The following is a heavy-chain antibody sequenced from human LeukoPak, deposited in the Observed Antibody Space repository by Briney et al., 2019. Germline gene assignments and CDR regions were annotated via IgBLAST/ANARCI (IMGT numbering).Heavy chain of an antibody. CDR1: GGSVSSGSYY. D-gene: IGHD1-26*01. Sequence: SETLSLTCTVSGGSVSSGSYYWSWIRQPPGKGLEWIGYIYYSGSTNYNPSLKSRVTISVDTSKNQFSLKLSSVTAADTAVYYCARELFGIVGAYYYYYGMDVWGQGTTVTVSS. CDR3: ARELFGIVGAYYYYYGMDV. V-gene: IGHV4-61*01. CDR2: IYYSGST. J-gene: IGHJ6*02.